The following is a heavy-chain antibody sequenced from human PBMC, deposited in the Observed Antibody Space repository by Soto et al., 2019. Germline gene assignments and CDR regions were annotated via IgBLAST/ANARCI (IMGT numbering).Heavy chain of an antibody. CDR2: IIPIFGTA. V-gene: IGHV1-69*12. J-gene: IGHJ4*02. Sequence: QVQLVQSGAEVKKPGSSVKVSCKASGGTFSSYAISWVRQAPGQGLEWMGGIIPIFGTANYAQKFQGRVTITADEYTSTAYMELSSLRSADTAVYYCARDRDSSSWKTLHQFDYWGQGTLVTVSS. CDR1: GGTFSSYA. CDR3: ARDRDSSSWKTLHQFDY. D-gene: IGHD6-13*01.